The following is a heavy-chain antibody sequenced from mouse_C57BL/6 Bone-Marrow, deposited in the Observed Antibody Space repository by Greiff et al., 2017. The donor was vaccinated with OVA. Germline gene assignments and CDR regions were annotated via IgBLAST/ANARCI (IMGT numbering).Heavy chain of an antibody. CDR3: ARRSPLYYYAMDY. V-gene: IGHV1-22*01. CDR1: GYTFTDYN. D-gene: IGHD6-5*01. CDR2: INPNNGGT. J-gene: IGHJ4*01. Sequence: VQLKESGPELVKPGASVKMSCKASGYTFTDYNMHWVKQSHGKSLEWIGYINPNNGGTSYNQKFKGKATLTVNKSSSTAYMELRSLTSEDSAVYYCARRSPLYYYAMDYWGQGTSVTVSS.